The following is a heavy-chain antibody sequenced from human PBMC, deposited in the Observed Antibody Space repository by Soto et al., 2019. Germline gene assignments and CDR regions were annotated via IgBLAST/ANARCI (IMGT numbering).Heavy chain of an antibody. V-gene: IGHV3-74*01. CDR2: INNDGSDT. Sequence: EVHLVESGGGLVQPGGSLRLSCAASGFTFRYYWLHWVRQVPGRGPVWVSGINNDGSDTFYADFVKGRFTISRDNAKNTVHQQMEGLTADDTAVYNCGSRVEFWGQGPLVTVPS. CDR1: GFTFRYYW. CDR3: GSRVEF. J-gene: IGHJ4*02.